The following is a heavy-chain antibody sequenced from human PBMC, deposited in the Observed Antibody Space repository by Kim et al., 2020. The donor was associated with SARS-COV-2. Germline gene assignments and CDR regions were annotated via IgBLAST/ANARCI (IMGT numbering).Heavy chain of an antibody. CDR2: IWYDGSNK. Sequence: GGSLRLSCAASGFTFSSYGMHWVRQAPGKGLEWVAVIWYDGSNKYYADSVKGRFTISRDNSKNTLYLQMNSLRAEDTAVYYYAKDMGGAYYDYVWGSYRPEAYYYYYGMDVWGQGTTVTVSS. CDR1: GFTFSSYG. CDR3: AKDMGGAYYDYVWGSYRPEAYYYYYGMDV. J-gene: IGHJ6*02. V-gene: IGHV3-33*06. D-gene: IGHD3-16*02.